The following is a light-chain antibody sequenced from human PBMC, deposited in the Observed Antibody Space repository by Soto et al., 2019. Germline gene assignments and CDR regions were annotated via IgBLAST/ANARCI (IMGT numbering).Light chain of an antibody. CDR2: RAS. J-gene: IGKJ1*01. Sequence: DIQMTQSPSSLSESVGDRVTISCRSSQSISSSLNWYQKKAGTAPGLLISRASSVQAGVPPRFSGSGSGRDFTLTISSLRPEDIGTFFCQQSYSSPWTFGPGTRVEI. V-gene: IGKV1-39*01. CDR1: QSISSS. CDR3: QQSYSSPWT.